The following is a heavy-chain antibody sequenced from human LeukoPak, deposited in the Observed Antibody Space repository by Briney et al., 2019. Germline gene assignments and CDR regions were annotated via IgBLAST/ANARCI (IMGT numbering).Heavy chain of an antibody. CDR2: IYHSGST. Sequence: SETLSLTCAVSGYSISSGYYWGWIRQPPGKGLEWIGSIYHSGSTYYNPSLKSRVTISVDTSKNQSSLKLSSVTAADTAVYYCARKAAGPDYWGQGTLVTVSS. CDR3: ARKAAGPDY. CDR1: GYSISSGYY. J-gene: IGHJ4*02. V-gene: IGHV4-38-2*01. D-gene: IGHD6-13*01.